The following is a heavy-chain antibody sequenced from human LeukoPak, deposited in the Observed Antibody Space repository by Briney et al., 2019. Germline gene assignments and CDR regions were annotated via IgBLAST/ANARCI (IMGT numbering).Heavy chain of an antibody. D-gene: IGHD3-3*01. CDR3: AKDAHYDFWSGYSNWFDP. CDR1: GFTFSSYA. V-gene: IGHV3-23*01. Sequence: GGSLRLSCAASGFTFSSYAMSWVRQAPGKGLEWVSAISGSGGSTYYADSVKGRFTISRDNSKNTLYLQMNSLRAEDTAVYYCAKDAHYDFWSGYSNWFDPWGQGTLVTVSS. CDR2: ISGSGGST. J-gene: IGHJ5*02.